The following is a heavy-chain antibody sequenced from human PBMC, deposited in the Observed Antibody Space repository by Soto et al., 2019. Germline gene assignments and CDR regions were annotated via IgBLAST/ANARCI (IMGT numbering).Heavy chain of an antibody. CDR2: IYYSGTT. D-gene: IGHD3-16*01. Sequence: LXLTCAGSGDSVSYDNYYWSLILQPPGKGLEWIGYIYYSGTTNYNSYLKSRLSLSVDMSKNQFSLKLASVTAADTAVYFCARSQRGRTAFTFDYWGQGALVTVSS. J-gene: IGHJ4*02. CDR3: ARSQRGRTAFTFDY. CDR1: GDSVSYDNYY. V-gene: IGHV4-61*01.